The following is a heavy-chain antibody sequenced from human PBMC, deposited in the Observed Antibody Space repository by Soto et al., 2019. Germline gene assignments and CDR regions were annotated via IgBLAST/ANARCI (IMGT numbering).Heavy chain of an antibody. CDR3: ASLIAARPGWFDP. V-gene: IGHV1-2*02. CDR2: INPKSGGT. J-gene: IGHJ5*02. CDR1: GYTFTGYY. Sequence: QVQLVQSGAEVKKPGASVKVSCKPSGYTFTGYYMHWVRQAPGQGLAWMGWINPKSGGTNYAQKFQGRVTMTRDTSISTAYMELSSLRSDDTAVYYCASLIAARPGWFDPWGQGTLVTVSS. D-gene: IGHD6-6*01.